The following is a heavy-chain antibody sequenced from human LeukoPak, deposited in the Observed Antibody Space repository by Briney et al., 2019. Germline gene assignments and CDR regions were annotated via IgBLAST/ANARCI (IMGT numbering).Heavy chain of an antibody. V-gene: IGHV4-4*07. D-gene: IGHD6-13*01. CDR1: GGSISSYY. Sequence: SETLSLTCTDSGGSISSYYWSWIRQPAGEGLEWIGRIYNSGSTNYNPSLKSRVTMSVDTSKNQFSLKLSSVTAADTAVYYCALSSSSWFDAFDIWGQGTMVTVSS. J-gene: IGHJ3*02. CDR2: IYNSGST. CDR3: ALSSSSWFDAFDI.